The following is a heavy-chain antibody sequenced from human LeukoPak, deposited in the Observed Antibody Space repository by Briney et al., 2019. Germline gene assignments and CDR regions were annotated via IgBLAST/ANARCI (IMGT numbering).Heavy chain of an antibody. Sequence: GGSLRLSCAASGFTFSSYGMHWVRQAPGKGLEWVAVISYDGSNKYYADSVKGRFTISRDNSKNTLYLQMDSLRAEDTAVYYCAKDRNSNYGSGSYLDYWGQGTLVTVSS. CDR3: AKDRNSNYGSGSYLDY. V-gene: IGHV3-30*18. CDR1: GFTFSSYG. CDR2: ISYDGSNK. D-gene: IGHD3-10*01. J-gene: IGHJ4*02.